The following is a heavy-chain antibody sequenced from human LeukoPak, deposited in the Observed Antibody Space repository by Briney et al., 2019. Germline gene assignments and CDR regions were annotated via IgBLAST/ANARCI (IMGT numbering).Heavy chain of an antibody. J-gene: IGHJ3*02. CDR1: GFIFSDFD. Sequence: PGGSLRLSCVASGFIFSDFDMHWVRQAPGKGREWVASMRNDGSQIYYAESVKGRFTISRDNSKNTLYVEMNSLRVEDTAMYYCAKDIGRRIFGVAYDAFHIWGQGTMVAVSS. CDR2: MRNDGSQI. D-gene: IGHD3-3*01. CDR3: AKDIGRRIFGVAYDAFHI. V-gene: IGHV3-30*02.